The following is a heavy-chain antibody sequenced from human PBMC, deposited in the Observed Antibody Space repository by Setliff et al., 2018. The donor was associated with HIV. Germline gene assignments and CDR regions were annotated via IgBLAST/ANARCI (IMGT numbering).Heavy chain of an antibody. Sequence: SETLSLTCAVSGGSISSSNWWSWVRQPPGKGLEWIGEIYHSGSTNYNPSLKSRVTISVDTSKNQFSLRLSSVTAADTAVYYCARDMMYHYDRSGSFGWFGPWGQGTLVTVSS. CDR1: GGSISSSNW. CDR2: IYHSGST. J-gene: IGHJ5*02. CDR3: ARDMMYHYDRSGSFGWFGP. V-gene: IGHV4-4*02. D-gene: IGHD3-22*01.